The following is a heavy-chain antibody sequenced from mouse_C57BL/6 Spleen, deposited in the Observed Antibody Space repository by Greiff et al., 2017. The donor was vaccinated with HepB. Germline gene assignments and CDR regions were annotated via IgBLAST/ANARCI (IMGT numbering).Heavy chain of an antibody. CDR2: ISDGGSYT. V-gene: IGHV5-4*01. CDR1: GFTFSSYA. Sequence: EVQRVESGGGLVKPGGSLKLSCAASGFTFSSYAMSWVRQTPEKRLEWVATISDGGSYTYYPDNVKGRFTISRDNAKNNLYLQMSHLKSEDTAMYYCARDQKGYGNYVLDYWGQGTTLTVSS. CDR3: ARDQKGYGNYVLDY. D-gene: IGHD2-10*02. J-gene: IGHJ2*01.